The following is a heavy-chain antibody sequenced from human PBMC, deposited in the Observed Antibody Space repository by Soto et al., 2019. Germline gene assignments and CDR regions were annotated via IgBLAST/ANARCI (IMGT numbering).Heavy chain of an antibody. V-gene: IGHV1-18*01. Sequence: ASVKVSCKASGYTFTNYGISWVRQAPGQGLEWMGWISHWGKTSYAQKLQGSVTMTTDTSASTAFMELRSLRSDDTAMYFRARDLDGSGSYYTDYWGQGTLVTVSS. CDR2: ISHWGKT. J-gene: IGHJ4*02. D-gene: IGHD3-10*01. CDR1: GYTFTNYG. CDR3: ARDLDGSGSYYTDY.